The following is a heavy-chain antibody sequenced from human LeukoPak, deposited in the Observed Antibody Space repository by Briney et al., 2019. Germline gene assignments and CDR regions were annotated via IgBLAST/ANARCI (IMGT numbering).Heavy chain of an antibody. D-gene: IGHD3-10*01. J-gene: IGHJ4*02. CDR3: AKDIRGSGSYYLDY. V-gene: IGHV3-48*04. CDR2: ISSSSSTI. Sequence: PGGSLRLSCAASGFTFSSYSMNWVRQAPGKGLEWVSYISSSSSTIYYADSVKGRFTISRDNAKNSLYLQMNSLRAEDTALYYCAKDIRGSGSYYLDYWGQGTLVTVSS. CDR1: GFTFSSYS.